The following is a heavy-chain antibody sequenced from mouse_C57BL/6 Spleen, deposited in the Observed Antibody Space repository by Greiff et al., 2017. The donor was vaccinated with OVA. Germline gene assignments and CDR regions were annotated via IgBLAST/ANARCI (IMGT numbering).Heavy chain of an antibody. CDR3: ARRYYDYDGGAYYAMDY. Sequence: VQLQQSGPELVKPGASVKISCKASGYTFTDYYINWVKQRPGQGLEWIGWIFPGSGSTYYNEKFKGKATLTVDKSSSTAYMLLSSLTSEDSAVYFCARRYYDYDGGAYYAMDYWGQGTSVTVSS. J-gene: IGHJ4*01. CDR1: GYTFTDYY. V-gene: IGHV1-75*01. CDR2: IFPGSGST. D-gene: IGHD2-4*01.